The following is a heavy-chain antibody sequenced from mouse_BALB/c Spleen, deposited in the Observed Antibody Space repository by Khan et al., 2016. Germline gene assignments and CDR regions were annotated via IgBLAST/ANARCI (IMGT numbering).Heavy chain of an antibody. J-gene: IGHJ4*01. CDR3: ARGLYYYGSGYYAMGD. CDR2: IDPANGNT. Sequence: VQLQQPGAESVKPGASVKLSCTATGFNIKDTYMYWVKQRPEQGLEWIGRIDPANGNTKYVPKFQGKATITADTSSNTAYLQLSSLTSEDTSVYYCARGLYYYGSGYYAMGDWGQGTSVTVSS. D-gene: IGHD1-1*01. CDR1: GFNIKDTY. V-gene: IGHV14-3*02.